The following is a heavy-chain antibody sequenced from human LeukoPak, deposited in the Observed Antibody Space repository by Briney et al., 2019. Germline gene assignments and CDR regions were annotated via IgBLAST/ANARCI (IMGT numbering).Heavy chain of an antibody. D-gene: IGHD3-3*01. J-gene: IGHJ4*02. CDR3: ARDHDITIFGVLGY. CDR1: GYTFTSNY. CDR2: IYPRDGST. V-gene: IGHV1-46*01. Sequence: ASVKVSCKASGYTFTSNYIHWVRQAPGQGLEWMGMIYPRDGSTSYAQKFQGRVTMTRDTSTSTVYMELSSLRSEDTAVYYCARDHDITIFGVLGYWGQGTLVTVSS.